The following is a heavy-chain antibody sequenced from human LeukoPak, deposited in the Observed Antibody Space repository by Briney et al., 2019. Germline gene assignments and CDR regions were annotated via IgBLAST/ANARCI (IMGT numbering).Heavy chain of an antibody. V-gene: IGHV3-23*01. CDR1: GFTFSSYA. CDR3: ANHAYHYYFDY. J-gene: IGHJ4*02. Sequence: GGSLRLSRAASGFTFSSYAMSWVRQAPGKGLEWVSAISGSGSDTYYADSVKGRFTISRDNSKSTLYLQMNSLRAEDTALYYCANHAYHYYFDYWGQGTLVTVSS. CDR2: ISGSGSDT. D-gene: IGHD1-14*01.